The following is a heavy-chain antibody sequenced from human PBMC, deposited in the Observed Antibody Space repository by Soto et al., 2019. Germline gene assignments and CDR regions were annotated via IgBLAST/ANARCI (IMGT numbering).Heavy chain of an antibody. Sequence: EVQLAESGGGLVKPGGSLRFSCVTSGFTFSRNTMNWVRQAPGKGLEWVASITSSGSYVYYADSVKGRFSASRDNANNSLSLQMNSLRPDDTAVYFCVKDEGIEAMDVWGQGTTVSVSS. J-gene: IGHJ6*02. CDR3: VKDEGIEAMDV. V-gene: IGHV3-21*01. D-gene: IGHD3-3*02. CDR1: GFTFSRNT. CDR2: ITSSGSYV.